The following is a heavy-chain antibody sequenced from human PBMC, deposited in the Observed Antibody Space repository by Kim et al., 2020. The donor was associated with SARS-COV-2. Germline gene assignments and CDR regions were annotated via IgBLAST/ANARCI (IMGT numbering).Heavy chain of an antibody. CDR2: ISSNGGST. CDR1: GFTFSSYA. Sequence: GGSLRLSCSASGFTFSSYAMHWVRQAPGKGLEYVSAISSNGGSTYYADSVKDRFTISRDNSKNTLYLQMSSLRAEDTAVYYCVKDPPHGNTIFGVVNNYWGQGTLVTVSS. V-gene: IGHV3-64D*09. J-gene: IGHJ4*02. CDR3: VKDPPHGNTIFGVVNNY. D-gene: IGHD3-3*01.